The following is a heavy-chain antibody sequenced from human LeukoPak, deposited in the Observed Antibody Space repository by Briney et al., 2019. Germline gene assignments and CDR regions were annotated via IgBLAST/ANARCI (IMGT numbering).Heavy chain of an antibody. Sequence: GGSLRLSCAASGFTFSDYYMSWIRQAPGKGLEWVPYISSSGSTIYYADSVKGRFTISRDNAKNSLYLQMNSLRAEDTAVYYCARDREGDGYNFAAFDIWGQGTMVTVSS. D-gene: IGHD5-24*01. V-gene: IGHV3-11*04. CDR1: GFTFSDYY. CDR2: ISSSGSTI. J-gene: IGHJ3*02. CDR3: ARDREGDGYNFAAFDI.